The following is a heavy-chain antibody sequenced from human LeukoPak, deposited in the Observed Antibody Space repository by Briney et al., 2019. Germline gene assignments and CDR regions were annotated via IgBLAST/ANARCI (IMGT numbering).Heavy chain of an antibody. V-gene: IGHV3-30*18. Sequence: GGSLRLSCAASGFTFGSYGMHWVRQAPGKGLEWVAVISYDGSNKYYADSVKGRFTISRDNSKNTLYLQMNSLRAEDTAVYYCAKDPQAAAVAGPVYWGQGTLVTVSS. CDR1: GFTFGSYG. J-gene: IGHJ4*02. CDR2: ISYDGSNK. CDR3: AKDPQAAAVAGPVY. D-gene: IGHD6-19*01.